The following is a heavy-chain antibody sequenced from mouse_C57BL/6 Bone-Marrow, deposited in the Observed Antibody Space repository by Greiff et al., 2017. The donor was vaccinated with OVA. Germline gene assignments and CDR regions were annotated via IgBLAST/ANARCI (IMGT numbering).Heavy chain of an antibody. Sequence: EVQLVESGPGLVKPSQSLSLTCSVTGYSITSGYYWNWIRQFPGNKLEWMGYISYDGSNNYNPSLKNRISITRDTSKNQFFLKLNSVTTEDTATYYCARGDYYGRGDYWGQGTTLTVSS. D-gene: IGHD1-1*01. J-gene: IGHJ2*01. CDR3: ARGDYYGRGDY. V-gene: IGHV3-6*01. CDR1: GYSITSGYY. CDR2: ISYDGSN.